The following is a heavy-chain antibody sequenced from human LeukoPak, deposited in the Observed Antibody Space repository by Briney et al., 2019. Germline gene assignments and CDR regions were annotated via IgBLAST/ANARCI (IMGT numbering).Heavy chain of an antibody. CDR2: ISNDGSNK. V-gene: IGHV3-30*04. Sequence: GGSLRLSCAASGFTFDDYAMHWVRQAPGMGLAWVAVISNDGSNKYYSESVKGRFTISRDNSKNTLDLQMNSLRTEDTALYYCVFLNTGWYTDGFDMWGQGTMVTVSS. CDR3: VFLNTGWYTDGFDM. D-gene: IGHD6-19*01. J-gene: IGHJ3*02. CDR1: GFTFDDYA.